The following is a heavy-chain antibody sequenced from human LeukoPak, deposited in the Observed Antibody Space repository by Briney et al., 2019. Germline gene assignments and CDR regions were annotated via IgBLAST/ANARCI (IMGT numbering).Heavy chain of an antibody. J-gene: IGHJ6*04. CDR3: ASARTTAFMDV. CDR2: IYTSGST. D-gene: IGHD2-2*01. CDR1: GGSISSYY. V-gene: IGHV4-4*07. Sequence: PSETLSLTCTVSGGSISSYYWSWIRQPAGKGLEWIGRIYTSGSTNYNPSLKSRVTMSVDTSKNQFSLKLSAVTTADSAVYYCASARTTAFMDVWGKGTTVTVSS.